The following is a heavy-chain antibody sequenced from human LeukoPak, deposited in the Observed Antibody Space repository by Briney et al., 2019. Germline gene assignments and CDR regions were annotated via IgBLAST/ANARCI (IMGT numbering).Heavy chain of an antibody. J-gene: IGHJ4*02. V-gene: IGHV4-39*07. Sequence: SETLSLTCTVSGGSISSSSYYWGWIRQPPGKGLEWIGSIYYSGSTYYNPSLKSRVTISVDTSKNQFSLKLSSVTAADTAVYYCARDLRRDGYNPFDYWGRGTLVTVSS. D-gene: IGHD5-24*01. CDR3: ARDLRRDGYNPFDY. CDR2: IYYSGST. CDR1: GGSISSSSYY.